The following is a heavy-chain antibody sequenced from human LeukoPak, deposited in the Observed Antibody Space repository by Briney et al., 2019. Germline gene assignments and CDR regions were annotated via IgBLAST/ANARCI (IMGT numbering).Heavy chain of an antibody. V-gene: IGHV4-39*01. J-gene: IGHJ4*02. CDR2: IYYSGST. Sequence: PSETLSLTCTVSGGSISSSSYYWGWIRQPPGKGLEWIGSIYYSGSTYYNPSLKSRVTISVDTSKNQFSLKLSSVTAADTAVYYCAALGGPGIAAAGIDYWGQGTLVTVSS. CDR3: AALGGPGIAAAGIDY. CDR1: GGSISSSSYY. D-gene: IGHD6-13*01.